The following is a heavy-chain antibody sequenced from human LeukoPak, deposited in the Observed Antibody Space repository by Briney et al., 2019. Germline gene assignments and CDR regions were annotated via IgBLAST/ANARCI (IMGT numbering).Heavy chain of an antibody. CDR2: INPSVGSA. D-gene: IGHD3-10*01. J-gene: IGHJ4*02. CDR1: GYTFTRYY. Sequence: ASVNVSCKASGYTFTRYYMHWVRQAPGQGLEWMGIINPSVGSANYAQKFQGRVTMTGDTSTSTVYMELSSLRSEDTAVYYCARDVSQGSGSYRNQAFDYWGQGTLVTVSS. V-gene: IGHV1-46*01. CDR3: ARDVSQGSGSYRNQAFDY.